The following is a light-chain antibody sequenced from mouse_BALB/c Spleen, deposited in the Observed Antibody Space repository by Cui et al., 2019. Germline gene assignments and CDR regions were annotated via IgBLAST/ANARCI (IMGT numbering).Light chain of an antibody. V-gene: IGKV17-127*01. CDR3: LQSDNMPYT. Sequence: TTATQSPASLFVATREIGTIRSITCTAIDDNMNWYQQKPGEPPKLLISVGNTLRPGVPSRFSISGYGTGFVFTIETTLSEDVADYYCLQSDNMPYTFGGGTKLEIK. CDR1: TAIDDN. J-gene: IGKJ2*01. CDR2: VGN.